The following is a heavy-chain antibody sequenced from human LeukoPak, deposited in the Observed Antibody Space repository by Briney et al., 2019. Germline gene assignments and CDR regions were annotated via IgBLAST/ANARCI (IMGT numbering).Heavy chain of an antibody. Sequence: GGSLRLSCAASGFTFSSYWMSWVRQAPGKGLEWVANIKQDGSEKYYVDSVKGRFTISRDNAKNSLYLQMNSLRAEDTAVYYCARASKKHYDILTALGYWGQGTLVTVSS. CDR2: IKQDGSEK. D-gene: IGHD3-9*01. V-gene: IGHV3-7*03. J-gene: IGHJ4*02. CDR3: ARASKKHYDILTALGY. CDR1: GFTFSSYW.